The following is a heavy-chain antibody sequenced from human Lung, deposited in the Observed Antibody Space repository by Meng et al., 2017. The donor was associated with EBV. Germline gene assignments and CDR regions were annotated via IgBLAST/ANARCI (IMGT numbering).Heavy chain of an antibody. CDR3: AREWCSGGSCYPDY. J-gene: IGHJ4*02. CDR2: IYHSGST. V-gene: IGHV4-4*02. Sequence: VQLQESCPGLVKPSGPLSLTRACSGGSISSSNCWSWVRQPPGKGLEWIGEIYHSGSTNYNPSLKSRVTISVDKSKNQFSLKLSSVTAADTAVYYCAREWCSGGSCYPDYWGQGTLVTVSS. D-gene: IGHD2-15*01. CDR1: GGSISSSNC.